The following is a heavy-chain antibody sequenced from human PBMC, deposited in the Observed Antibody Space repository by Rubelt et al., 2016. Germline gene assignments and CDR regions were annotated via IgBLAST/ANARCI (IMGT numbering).Heavy chain of an antibody. Sequence: QVQLVQSGAEVKKPGASVKVSCKASGYTLTTLAMNWVRQAPGQGLEWMGWINANTGDPTYAQGFTGRFVFSLDTSVNTAYLQISSLQPEDTAVYFCARGQYGAWGQGTLVTVSS. D-gene: IGHD4/OR15-4a*01. CDR1: GYTLTTLA. V-gene: IGHV7-4-1*02. J-gene: IGHJ5*02. CDR3: ARGQYGA. CDR2: INANTGDP.